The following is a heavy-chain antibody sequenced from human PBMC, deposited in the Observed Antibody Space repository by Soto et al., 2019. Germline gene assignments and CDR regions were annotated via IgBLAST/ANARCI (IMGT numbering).Heavy chain of an antibody. J-gene: IGHJ4*02. CDR3: ARGNDYGDYCFDY. CDR2: IYLSGST. V-gene: IGHV4-30-2*01. D-gene: IGHD4-17*01. CDR1: GGSISSGGYS. Sequence: PSETLSLTCAVSGGSISSGGYSWSWIRQPPGKGLEWIGYIYLSGSTYYNPSLKSRVTISVDRSKNQFSLKLSSVTAADTAVYYCARGNDYGDYCFDYWGQGTLVTVSS.